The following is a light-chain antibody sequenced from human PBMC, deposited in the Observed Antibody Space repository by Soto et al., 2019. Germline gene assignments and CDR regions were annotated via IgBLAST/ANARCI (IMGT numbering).Light chain of an antibody. CDR3: SSYAGNTKGV. CDR2: EVS. CDR1: SSDVGGYDS. V-gene: IGLV2-8*01. Sequence: QSVLTQPPSASGSPGQSVTISCTGTSSDVGGYDSVSWYQQHPGKAPKLMIFEVSKRPSGAPDRFSGSKSGNTASLTVSVLQAEDEADYYCSSYAGNTKGVFGTGTKVTVL. J-gene: IGLJ1*01.